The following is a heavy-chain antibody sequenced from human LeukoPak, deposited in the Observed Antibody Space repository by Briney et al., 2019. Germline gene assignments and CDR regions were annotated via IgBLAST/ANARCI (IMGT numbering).Heavy chain of an antibody. CDR3: AKGVAGTTYYGTDV. CDR1: GFTFSRYA. CDR2: ISGSADNT. D-gene: IGHD1-1*01. V-gene: IGHV3-23*01. J-gene: IGHJ6*02. Sequence: PGGSLRLSCAASGFTFSRYAMSWVRQAPGRGLQWVPLISGSADNTYYTDSVKGRFTISRDNSKNTLYLQMDSLRADDTAVYYCAKGVAGTTYYGTDVWGQGTTVIVSS.